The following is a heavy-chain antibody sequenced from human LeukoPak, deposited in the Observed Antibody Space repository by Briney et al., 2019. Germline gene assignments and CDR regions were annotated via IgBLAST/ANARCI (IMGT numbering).Heavy chain of an antibody. CDR3: ARWRHGYNSVDAFDI. Sequence: SETLSLTCTVSGVSISTNNHYWGWIRQPPGKGLEWIGNIYYSGSTDYNPSLKSRVTISVDTSENHFSLKVTSVTAADTAVYYCARWRHGYNSVDAFDIWGQGVMVTVSS. CDR2: IYYSGST. CDR1: GVSISTNNHY. D-gene: IGHD5-24*01. V-gene: IGHV4-39*01. J-gene: IGHJ3*02.